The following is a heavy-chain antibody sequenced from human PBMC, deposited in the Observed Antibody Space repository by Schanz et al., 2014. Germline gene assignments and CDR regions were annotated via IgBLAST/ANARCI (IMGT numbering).Heavy chain of an antibody. CDR2: ISYDGRHK. CDR3: AKDDTQVNGMDV. Sequence: VHLVESGGGVVQPGRSLRLSCAASGFTFSGYGMHWVRQAPGKGLEWVAIISYDGRHKNYADSVKGRFTISRDNSKNTLHLQMNSLRVEDTAVYYCAKDDTQVNGMDVWGQGTTVTVSS. V-gene: IGHV3-30*18. J-gene: IGHJ6*02. CDR1: GFTFSGYG.